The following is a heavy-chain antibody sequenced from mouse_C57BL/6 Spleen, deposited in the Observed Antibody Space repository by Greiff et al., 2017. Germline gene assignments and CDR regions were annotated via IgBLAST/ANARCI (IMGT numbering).Heavy chain of an antibody. V-gene: IGHV1-4*01. D-gene: IGHD1-1*01. CDR3: ATPSYYYGSSYDWFAY. Sequence: QVQLQQSGAELARPGASVKMSCKASGYTFTSYTMHWVKQRPGQGLEWIGYINPSSGYTKYNQKFKDKATLTADKSSSTAYMQLSSLTSEDSAVXYCATPSYYYGSSYDWFAYWGQGTLVTVSA. CDR2: INPSSGYT. J-gene: IGHJ3*01. CDR1: GYTFTSYT.